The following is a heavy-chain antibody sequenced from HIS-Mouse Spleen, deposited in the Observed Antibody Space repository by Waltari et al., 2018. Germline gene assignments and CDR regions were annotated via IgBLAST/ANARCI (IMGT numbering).Heavy chain of an antibody. D-gene: IGHD3-10*01. CDR1: GSTFSRYG. V-gene: IGHV3-30*03. J-gene: IGHJ4*02. CDR3: EGVYGSGSYYFDY. Sequence: QVQLVESGGGVVQPGRSLILPCAASGSTFSRYGMHWVRQAPGKGLEWVAVISYDGSNKYYADSVKGRFTISRDNSKNTLYLQMNSLRAEDTAVYYGEGVYGSGSYYFDYWGQGTLVTVSS. CDR2: ISYDGSNK.